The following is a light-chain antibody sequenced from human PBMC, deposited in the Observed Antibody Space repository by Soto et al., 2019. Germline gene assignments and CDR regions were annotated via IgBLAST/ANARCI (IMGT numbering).Light chain of an antibody. J-gene: IGLJ3*02. Sequence: QSALTQPASVSGSPGQSITISCTGTSSDVGGYNSVSWYQQYPGNAPRLIIFEVSNRPSEVSNRFAGSKSGNTASLIISGLQAEDEADYYCSSYTTTSTRVFGGGTKVTVL. V-gene: IGLV2-14*01. CDR1: SSDVGGYNS. CDR2: EVS. CDR3: SSYTTTSTRV.